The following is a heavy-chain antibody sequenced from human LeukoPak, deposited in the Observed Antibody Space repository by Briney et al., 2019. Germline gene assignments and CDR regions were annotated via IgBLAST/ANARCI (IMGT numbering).Heavy chain of an antibody. CDR1: GYTFTGYY. Sequence: GASVKVSCKASGYTFTGYYMHWVRQAPGQGLEWMGWINPNSGGTNYAQKFQGRVTMTRDTSISTAYMELSRLRSDDTAVYYCARGQLRSPVGAFDIWGQGTMVTVSS. CDR3: ARGQLRSPVGAFDI. D-gene: IGHD5-18*01. V-gene: IGHV1-2*02. CDR2: INPNSGGT. J-gene: IGHJ3*02.